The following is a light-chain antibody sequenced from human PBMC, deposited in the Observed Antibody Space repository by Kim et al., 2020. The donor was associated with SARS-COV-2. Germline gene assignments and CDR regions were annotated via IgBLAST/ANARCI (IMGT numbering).Light chain of an antibody. CDR1: QKISTW. Sequence: ASVGDRVTITCRASQKISTWLAWYQQKPGKAPNLLMYGASSLESGVPSRFSGSGSGTEFTLTISSLQPDDFAVYYCQQYSSYPVAFGQGTKVDIK. V-gene: IGKV1-5*03. CDR3: QQYSSYPVA. CDR2: GAS. J-gene: IGKJ1*01.